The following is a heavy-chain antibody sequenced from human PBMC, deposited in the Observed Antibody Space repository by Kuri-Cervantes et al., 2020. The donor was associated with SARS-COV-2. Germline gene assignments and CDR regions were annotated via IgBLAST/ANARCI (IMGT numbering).Heavy chain of an antibody. CDR3: ARGRWQLTPYYMDV. CDR1: GFIFDDYA. V-gene: IGHV3-43*02. D-gene: IGHD2-15*01. J-gene: IGHJ6*03. CDR2: ISGDGEST. Sequence: GESLKISCGASGFIFDDYAMHWVRQSPGKGLEWVSLISGDGESTYYADSVKGRFTISRDNSKSSLYLQLTSLRTEDAALYYCARGRWQLTPYYMDVWGKGTTVTVSS.